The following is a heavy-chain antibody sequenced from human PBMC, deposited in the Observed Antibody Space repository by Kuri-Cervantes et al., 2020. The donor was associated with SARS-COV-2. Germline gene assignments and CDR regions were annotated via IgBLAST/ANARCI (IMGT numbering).Heavy chain of an antibody. Sequence: SETLSLTCTVSGGSISSYYWSWIRQPPGKGLEWIGYIYYSGSTNYNPSLKSRVTVSVDTSKNQFSLKLSSVTAADTAVYYCAEDPASITMIVVPLPDTMVLFYWGQGTLGTVSS. CDR3: AEDPASITMIVVPLPDTMVLFY. J-gene: IGHJ4*02. V-gene: IGHV4-59*12. CDR1: GGSISSYY. D-gene: IGHD3-22*01. CDR2: IYYSGST.